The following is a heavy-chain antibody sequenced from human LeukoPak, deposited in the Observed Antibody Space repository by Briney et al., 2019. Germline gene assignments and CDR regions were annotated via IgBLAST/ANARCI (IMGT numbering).Heavy chain of an antibody. CDR3: AKDPSGGYYYDSSGYYYVGDY. V-gene: IGHV3-23*01. J-gene: IGHJ4*02. CDR2: ISGSGGST. D-gene: IGHD3-22*01. Sequence: GGSLRLSCAAPGFTFSSYAMSWVRQAPGKGLEWVSAISGSGGSTYYADSVKGRFTISRDNSKNTLYLQMNSLRAEDTAVYYCAKDPSGGYYYDSSGYYYVGDYWGQGTLVTVSS. CDR1: GFTFSSYA.